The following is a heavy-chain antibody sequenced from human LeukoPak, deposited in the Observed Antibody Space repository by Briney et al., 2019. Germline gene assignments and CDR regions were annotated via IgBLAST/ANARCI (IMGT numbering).Heavy chain of an antibody. V-gene: IGHV4-59*01. J-gene: IGHJ3*02. CDR3: ARYDDYYDSSGYYADAFDI. D-gene: IGHD3-22*01. CDR1: GGSISSYY. Sequence: PSETLSLTCTVSGGSISSYYWSWIRQPPGKGLEWIGYIYYSGSTNYNPSLKSRVTISVDTSKNQFSLKLSSVTAADTAVYYCARYDDYYDSSGYYADAFDIWGQATMVTVSS. CDR2: IYYSGST.